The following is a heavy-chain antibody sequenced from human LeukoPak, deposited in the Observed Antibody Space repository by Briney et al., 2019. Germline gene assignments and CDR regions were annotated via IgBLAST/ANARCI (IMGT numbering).Heavy chain of an antibody. CDR3: ARDGPSLYYYYYGMDV. CDR1: GGSFSDYY. J-gene: IGHJ6*02. V-gene: IGHV4-34*01. Sequence: SETLSLTCAVSGGSFSDYYWSWIRQPPGKGLEWIGEINHSGSTNYNPSLKSRVTISVDTSKNQFSLKLSSVTAADTAVYYCARDGPSLYYYYYGMDVWGQGTTVTVSS. CDR2: INHSGST.